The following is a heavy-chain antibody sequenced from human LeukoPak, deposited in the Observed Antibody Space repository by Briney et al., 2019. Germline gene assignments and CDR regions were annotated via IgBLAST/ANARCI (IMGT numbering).Heavy chain of an antibody. CDR1: GFTFSSYA. V-gene: IGHV3-23*01. J-gene: IGHJ4*02. CDR2: ISGSGGST. CDR3: AKDLHYYDSSGYSD. D-gene: IGHD3-22*01. Sequence: GGSLRLSCAASGFTFSSYAMSWVRQAPGKGLEWVSAISGSGGSTYYADSVKGRFTISRDNSKNTLYLQMNSLRAEDTAVYYCAKDLHYYDSSGYSDWGQGTLVTVSS.